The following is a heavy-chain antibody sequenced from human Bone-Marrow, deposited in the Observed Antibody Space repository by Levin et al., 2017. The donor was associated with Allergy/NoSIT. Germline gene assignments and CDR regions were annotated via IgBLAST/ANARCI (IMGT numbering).Heavy chain of an antibody. CDR3: ARVKNRGYCSSTSCDGYFDY. CDR2: IIPILGIA. D-gene: IGHD2-2*01. Sequence: KISCKASGGTFSSYTISWVRQAPGQGLEWMGRIIPILGIANYAQKFQGRVTITADKSTSTAYMELSSLRSEDTAVYYCARVKNRGYCSSTSCDGYFDYWGQGTLVTVSS. CDR1: GGTFSSYT. J-gene: IGHJ4*02. V-gene: IGHV1-69*02.